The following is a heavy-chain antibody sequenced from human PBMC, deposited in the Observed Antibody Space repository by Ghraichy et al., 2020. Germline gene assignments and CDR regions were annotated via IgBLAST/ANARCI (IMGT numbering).Heavy chain of an antibody. V-gene: IGHV4-59*01. CDR3: AREYSSFDY. Sequence: SETLSLTCTVSDGSISTYYWSWIRQPPGKGLEWIGYIHYSGSTSYSPSLSSRVTISVDTSKNQLSLRLTSVTAADTAVYYCAREYSSFDYWGQGTLVTFSS. J-gene: IGHJ4*02. CDR2: IHYSGST. CDR1: DGSISTYY. D-gene: IGHD2-15*01.